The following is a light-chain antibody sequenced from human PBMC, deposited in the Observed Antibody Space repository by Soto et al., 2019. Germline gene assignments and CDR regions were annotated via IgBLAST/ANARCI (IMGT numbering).Light chain of an antibody. CDR2: GAS. CDR1: QSVSEL. V-gene: IGKV3-20*01. J-gene: IGKJ1*01. Sequence: EVVLTQSPATLSLSPGERATLSCRASQSVSELLAWYQQKPGQATRLLIYGASSRATGIPDRLSGSGSGTDFTINISRLEPEDFEVYYCQQYGSSPWTFGQGTKVDIK. CDR3: QQYGSSPWT.